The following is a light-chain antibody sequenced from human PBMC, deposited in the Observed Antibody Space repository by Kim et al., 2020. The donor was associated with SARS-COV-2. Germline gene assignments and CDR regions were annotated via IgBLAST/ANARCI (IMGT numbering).Light chain of an antibody. CDR3: QQYNSYYS. CDR2: RAS. CDR1: QSLSNS. J-gene: IGKJ2*01. Sequence: DIQLTQSPSTLSASVGDRIIITCRASQSLSNSLAWYQQKPGKAPTLLIYRASNLESGVPSRFSGRGSGTEFTLTISSLQPDDSATYYCQQYNSYYSFGQGTKLEI. V-gene: IGKV1-5*03.